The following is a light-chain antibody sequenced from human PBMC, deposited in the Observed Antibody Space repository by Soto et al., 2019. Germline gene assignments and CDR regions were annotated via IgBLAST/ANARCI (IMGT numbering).Light chain of an antibody. V-gene: IGLV2-14*01. Sequence: QSALTQPASVSGSPGQSITISCTGTSSDVGTYNYVSWYQQHPGKAPKLIIREVSNRPSGISNRFSGSKSGNTASLTISGLQAEDEADYYCSSYTITSVLFGGGTKFTVL. CDR1: SSDVGTYNY. CDR3: SSYTITSVL. J-gene: IGLJ2*01. CDR2: EVS.